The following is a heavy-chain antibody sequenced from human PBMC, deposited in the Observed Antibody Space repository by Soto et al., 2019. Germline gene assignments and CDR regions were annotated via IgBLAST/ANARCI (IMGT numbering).Heavy chain of an antibody. CDR2: FSLSGTT. J-gene: IGHJ4*02. CDR3: ARGMTPPGAPAWYYFDS. CDR1: GASITGSSY. Sequence: ASETLSLTCTVSGASITGSSYWSWIRQPAGKGLEWIGRFSLSGTTNYNPSLRSRVTMSADVSKNQFSLRLTSATAADTALYYCARGMTPPGAPAWYYFDSWGQGTLVTVSS. V-gene: IGHV4-4*07. D-gene: IGHD2-8*02.